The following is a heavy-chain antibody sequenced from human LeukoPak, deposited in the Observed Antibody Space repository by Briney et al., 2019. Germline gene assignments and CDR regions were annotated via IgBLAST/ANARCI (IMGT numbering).Heavy chain of an antibody. J-gene: IGHJ4*02. CDR3: ARENRYHGSGSPLSPFDY. CDR1: GGSISSHY. CDR2: IYYSGST. D-gene: IGHD3-10*01. Sequence: PSETLSLTCTVSGGSISSHYWSWIRQPPGKGLEWIGYIYYSGSTNYNPSLKSRVTISVETSKNQFSLKLSSVTAADTAVYYCARENRYHGSGSPLSPFDYWGQGTLVT. V-gene: IGHV4-59*11.